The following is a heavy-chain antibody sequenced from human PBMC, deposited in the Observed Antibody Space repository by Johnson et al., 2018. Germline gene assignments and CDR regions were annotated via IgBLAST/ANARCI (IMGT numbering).Heavy chain of an antibody. CDR3: AGESHDYSDPRDLRDMDV. J-gene: IGHJ6*03. CDR1: GGSIVGDVYY. CDR2: IYYPGST. V-gene: IGHV4-30-4*01. Sequence: QVQLQESGPGLVKPSQTLSLICTVSGGSIVGDVYYWSWIRQPPGKGLEWIGYIYYPGSTYYNPSLRSRVAILVDTSANQFSLRLNSVTAEATAVYYWAGESHDYSDPRDLRDMDVWGKGTTVTVS. D-gene: IGHD5-12*01.